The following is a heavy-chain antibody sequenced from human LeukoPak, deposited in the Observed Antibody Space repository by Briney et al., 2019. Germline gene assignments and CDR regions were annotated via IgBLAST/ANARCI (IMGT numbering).Heavy chain of an antibody. V-gene: IGHV3-7*03. Sequence: GGSLRLSCAASGFTFSSYWMPWVRQGPGKGLEWVANIKPGGNEKYYVDSVKGRFTISRDDAKNSLYLQMNSLRAEDTAVYYCATFRFLGTWGQGTMVTVSP. J-gene: IGHJ3*01. D-gene: IGHD3-3*01. CDR2: IKPGGNEK. CDR3: ATFRFLGT. CDR1: GFTFSSYW.